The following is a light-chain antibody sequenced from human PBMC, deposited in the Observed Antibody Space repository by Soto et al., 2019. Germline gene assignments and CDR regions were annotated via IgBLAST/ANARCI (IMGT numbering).Light chain of an antibody. V-gene: IGLV2-14*01. CDR3: SSYTSSSTYV. CDR2: EVS. CDR1: SSDVGGYNY. J-gene: IGLJ1*01. Sequence: QSALTQPASVSGFPGQSITISCTGTSSDVGGYNYVSWYQRHPGKAPKLMIHEVSNRPSGVSNRFSGSKSGNTASLTISGLQAEDEADYYCSSYTSSSTYVFGLGTKVTVL.